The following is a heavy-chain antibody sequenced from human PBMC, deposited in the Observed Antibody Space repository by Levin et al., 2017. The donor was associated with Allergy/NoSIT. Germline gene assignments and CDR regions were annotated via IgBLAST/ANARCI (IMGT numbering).Heavy chain of an antibody. J-gene: IGHJ4*02. CDR3: ARAQTASFAASTY. D-gene: IGHD5-18*01. V-gene: IGHV3-48*01. Sequence: SGESLKISCAASGFIFSTYSMNWVRQAPGKGLEWVSYIDSRSSLKYYADSLKGRFTISRDNAKNSLYLQVNSLRVEDTAVYYCARAQTASFAASTYWGQGTLVTVSS. CDR2: IDSRSSLK. CDR1: GFIFSTYS.